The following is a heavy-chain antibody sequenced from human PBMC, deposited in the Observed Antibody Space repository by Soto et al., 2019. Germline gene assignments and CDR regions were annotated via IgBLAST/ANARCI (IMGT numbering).Heavy chain of an antibody. CDR1: GYSFAGYW. D-gene: IGHD3-22*01. CDR2: IDPSDSQT. CDR3: ARPITMIVVDTDAFDI. J-gene: IGHJ3*02. Sequence: PGESLKISCKGSGYSFAGYWITWVRQKPGKGLEWMGRIDPSDSQTYYSPSFRGHVTISVTKSITTVFLQWSSLRASDTAMYYCARPITMIVVDTDAFDIWGQGTMVTVSS. V-gene: IGHV5-10-1*01.